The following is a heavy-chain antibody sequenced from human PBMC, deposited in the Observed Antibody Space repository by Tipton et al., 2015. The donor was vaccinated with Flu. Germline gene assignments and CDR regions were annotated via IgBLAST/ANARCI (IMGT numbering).Heavy chain of an antibody. D-gene: IGHD6-13*01. V-gene: IGHV4-34*01. CDR3: ASQYSSSWYAAFDI. CDR2: INHSGST. J-gene: IGHJ3*02. CDR1: GGSFSGYY. Sequence: TLSLTCAVYGGSFSGYYWSWIRQPPGKGLEWIGEINHSGSTNYSPSLKSRVTISVDTSKNQFSLKLSSVTAADTAVYYCASQYSSSWYAAFDIWGQGTTVTVSS.